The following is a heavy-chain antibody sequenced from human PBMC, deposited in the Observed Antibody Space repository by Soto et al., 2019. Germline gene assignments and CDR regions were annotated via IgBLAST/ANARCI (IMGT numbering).Heavy chain of an antibody. CDR2: MNPNSGNT. CDR3: ARVAIPLRYSGSYNFDY. CDR1: GYTFTSYD. D-gene: IGHD1-26*01. J-gene: IGHJ4*02. V-gene: IGHV1-8*01. Sequence: QVQLVQSGAEVKKPGASVKVSCKASGYTFTSYDINWVRQATGQGLEWMGWMNPNSGNTGYAQKFQGRVTMTRNTSISKAYMELSSLRSEDTAVYYCARVAIPLRYSGSYNFDYWGQGTLVTVSS.